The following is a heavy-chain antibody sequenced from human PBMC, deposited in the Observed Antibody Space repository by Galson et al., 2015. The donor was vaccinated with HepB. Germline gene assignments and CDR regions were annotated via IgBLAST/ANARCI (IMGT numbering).Heavy chain of an antibody. CDR1: GFSLSTSGVA. D-gene: IGHD3-16*02. Sequence: PALVTPPQTLTLTCTFSGFSLSTSGVAVAWIRQPPGRALEWLALIYWDDDKRYSPSLKSWVTITRDTSKNQVVLTVTNMDPVDTATYFCAFSSRRYYFDYWGQGTLVTVSS. CDR3: AFSSRRYYFDY. CDR2: IYWDDDK. V-gene: IGHV2-5*02. J-gene: IGHJ4*02.